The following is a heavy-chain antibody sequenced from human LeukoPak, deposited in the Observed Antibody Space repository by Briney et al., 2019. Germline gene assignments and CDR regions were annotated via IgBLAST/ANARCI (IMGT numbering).Heavy chain of an antibody. V-gene: IGHV4-59*08. Sequence: SETLSLTCTVSGDSLSSHFWSWIRQPPGKGLEWIGFIFGSGSTNYDPSLRGRVTISEDTSKSHFSLKLTSVTAADTAVYYCARNVGWYSHDSWGQGTLVNVSS. J-gene: IGHJ4*02. CDR1: GDSLSSHF. CDR3: ARNVGWYSHDS. CDR2: IFGSGST. D-gene: IGHD6-19*01.